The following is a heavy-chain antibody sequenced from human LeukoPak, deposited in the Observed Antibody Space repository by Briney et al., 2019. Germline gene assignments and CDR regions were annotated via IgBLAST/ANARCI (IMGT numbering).Heavy chain of an antibody. CDR2: INPRGGST. CDR1: RYIFTSYF. CDR3: ARALPHRRLMDTTMEQHWFDP. Sequence: ASETVSCKASRYIFTSYFMHWVRQAPGQGLEWMGLINPRGGSTRHPQNFQGRVTMTRDMSTSTVYMELISLRSEDTAVYYCARALPHRRLMDTTMEQHWFDPWGQGTLVTVSS. D-gene: IGHD5-18*01. J-gene: IGHJ5*02. V-gene: IGHV1-46*01.